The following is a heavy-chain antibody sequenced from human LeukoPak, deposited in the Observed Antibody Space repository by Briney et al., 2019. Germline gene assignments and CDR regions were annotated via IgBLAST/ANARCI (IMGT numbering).Heavy chain of an antibody. CDR2: ISGSGGST. CDR1: GLTFSSYA. J-gene: IGHJ4*02. Sequence: PGGSLRLSCAASGLTFSSYAMSWVRQAPGKGLEWVSAISGSGGSTYYADSVKGRFTISRDNSKNTLYLQMSSLRAEDTAVYYCAKDIGLGYCSSTSCYVPFDYWGQGTLVTVSS. D-gene: IGHD2-2*01. CDR3: AKDIGLGYCSSTSCYVPFDY. V-gene: IGHV3-23*01.